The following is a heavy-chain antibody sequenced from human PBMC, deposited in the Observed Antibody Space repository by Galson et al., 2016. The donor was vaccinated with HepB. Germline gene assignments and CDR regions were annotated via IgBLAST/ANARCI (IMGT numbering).Heavy chain of an antibody. Sequence: SLRLSCAASGFTLSDYWMTRVRQAPGKGLEWVANINEDGNIKLYVNSVKGRFTISRDNTRNSVYLEMNSLSGDDTAVYYCARLSRPYGLDVWGHGTTVTVSS. D-gene: IGHD6-13*01. CDR3: ARLSRPYGLDV. J-gene: IGHJ6*02. CDR2: INEDGNIK. CDR1: GFTLSDYW. V-gene: IGHV3-7*01.